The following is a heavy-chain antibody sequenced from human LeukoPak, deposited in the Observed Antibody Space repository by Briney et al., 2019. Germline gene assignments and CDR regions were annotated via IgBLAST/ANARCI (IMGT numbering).Heavy chain of an antibody. V-gene: IGHV1-46*01. CDR1: GYTFTNYY. Sequence: ASVKVSCKASGYTFTNYYIHWVRQAPGQGLEWVGLINPNGGSTGYAQRFQGRVTVTTDTSTSTAYMELNSLGSEDTAVYYCARERRAWGEDFWGQGTLVTVSS. CDR3: ARERRAWGEDF. J-gene: IGHJ4*02. D-gene: IGHD3-16*01. CDR2: INPNGGST.